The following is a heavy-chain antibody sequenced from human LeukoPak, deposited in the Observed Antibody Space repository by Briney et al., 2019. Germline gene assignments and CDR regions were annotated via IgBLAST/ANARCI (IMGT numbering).Heavy chain of an antibody. CDR3: AREGGYRLDY. Sequence: GGSLRLSCAASEFSVGSNYMTWVRQAPGKGLEWVSLIYSGGSTYYADSVKGRFTISRDNSKNTLYLQMNSLRAEDTAVYYCAREGGYRLDYWGQGTLVTVSS. V-gene: IGHV3-66*01. CDR2: IYSGGST. CDR1: EFSVGSNY. D-gene: IGHD5-12*01. J-gene: IGHJ4*02.